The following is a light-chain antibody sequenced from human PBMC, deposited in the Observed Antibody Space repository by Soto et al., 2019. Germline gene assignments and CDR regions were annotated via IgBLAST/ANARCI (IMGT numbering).Light chain of an antibody. CDR1: QGISRY. CDR3: LQDINYPWT. Sequence: AIPLTQSPSSLSASVGDSVTITCRASQGISRYLSWYQQKPGRAPKLLISAASTLQSGVPARFSGSGSGTDFTLSITSLQPEDFATYYCLQDINYPWTFGQGTKVEIK. J-gene: IGKJ1*01. V-gene: IGKV1-6*01. CDR2: AAS.